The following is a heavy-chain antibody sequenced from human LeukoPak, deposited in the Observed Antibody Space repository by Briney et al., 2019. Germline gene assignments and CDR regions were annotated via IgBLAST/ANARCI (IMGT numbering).Heavy chain of an antibody. CDR1: GYSFTSYW. CDR3: ARQGPEPPNYYYYGMDV. V-gene: IGHV5-51*01. J-gene: IGHJ6*02. Sequence: GESLKISCKGSGYSFTSYWIGWVRQVPGKGLEWMGIIYPGDSDTRYSPSFQGQVTISADKSISTAYLQWSSLKASDTAMYYCARQGPEPPNYYYYGMDVWGQGTTVTVSS. CDR2: IYPGDSDT.